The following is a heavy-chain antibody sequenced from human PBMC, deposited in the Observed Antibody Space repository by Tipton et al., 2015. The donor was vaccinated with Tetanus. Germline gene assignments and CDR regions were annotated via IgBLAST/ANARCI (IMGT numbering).Heavy chain of an antibody. CDR3: ASHYGSGSDDAFDI. J-gene: IGHJ3*02. Sequence: TLSLTCTVSGGSISSYYWSWIRQPPGKGLEWIGYIYYSGGTNYNPSLKSRVTMSVDTSKNQFSLKLSSVTAADTAVYYCASHYGSGSDDAFDIWGQGTMVTVSS. D-gene: IGHD3-10*01. V-gene: IGHV4-59*12. CDR1: GGSISSYY. CDR2: IYYSGGT.